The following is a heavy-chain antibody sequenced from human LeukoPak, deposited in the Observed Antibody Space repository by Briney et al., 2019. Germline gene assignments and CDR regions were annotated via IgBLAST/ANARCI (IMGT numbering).Heavy chain of an antibody. Sequence: PGGSLRLSCAASGFTFSGYSLTWVRQAPGKGLEWVSSISNTGSYTYYLDSVKGRFTISRDNAKNSTFLQMNSLRAEDTAVYYCARELTYDSNYGMDVWGQGTTVTVSS. CDR1: GFTFSGYS. CDR2: ISNTGSYT. J-gene: IGHJ6*02. V-gene: IGHV3-21*01. CDR3: ARELTYDSNYGMDV. D-gene: IGHD3-22*01.